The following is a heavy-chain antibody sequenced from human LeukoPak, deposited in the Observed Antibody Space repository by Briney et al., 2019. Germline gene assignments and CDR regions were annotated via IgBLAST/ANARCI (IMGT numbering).Heavy chain of an antibody. Sequence: GGSLRLSCAASGFPFNIYVMSWVRQAPGKGLEWVAGITGAGSGTYYADSVKGRFTISRDNSKNTLYLQMNSLRDEDTAVYFCAKAPYGEFEWGTWFDPWGQGTLVTVSS. CDR3: AKAPYGEFEWGTWFDP. CDR1: GFPFNIYV. D-gene: IGHD4-17*01. J-gene: IGHJ5*02. V-gene: IGHV3-23*01. CDR2: ITGAGSGT.